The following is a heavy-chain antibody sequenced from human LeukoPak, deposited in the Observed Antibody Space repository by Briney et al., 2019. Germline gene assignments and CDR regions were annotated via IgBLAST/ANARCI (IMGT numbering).Heavy chain of an antibody. CDR3: AREDYSYGLDY. CDR1: GGXFSGYY. J-gene: IGHJ4*02. D-gene: IGHD5-18*01. CDR2: MYYSGST. V-gene: IGHV4-59*01. Sequence: SETLSLTCAVYGGXFSGYYCSWIRQPPGKGLEWIGYMYYSGSTNYNPSLKSRVTISVDTSKNQFSLKLSSVTAADTAVYYCAREDYSYGLDYWGQGTLVTVSS.